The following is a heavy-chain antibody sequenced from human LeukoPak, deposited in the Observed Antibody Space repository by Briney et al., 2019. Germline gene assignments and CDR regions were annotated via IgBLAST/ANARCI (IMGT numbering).Heavy chain of an antibody. D-gene: IGHD2-2*01. Sequence: PSETLSLTCAVYGGSFSGYYWSWIRQPPCKGLEWIGEINHSGSTNYNPSLKSRVTISVDTSKNQFSLKLSSVTAADTAVYYCARGAGYCSSTSCYGTGPSFDYWGQGTLVTVSS. V-gene: IGHV4-34*01. CDR2: INHSGST. J-gene: IGHJ4*02. CDR1: GGSFSGYY. CDR3: ARGAGYCSSTSCYGTGPSFDY.